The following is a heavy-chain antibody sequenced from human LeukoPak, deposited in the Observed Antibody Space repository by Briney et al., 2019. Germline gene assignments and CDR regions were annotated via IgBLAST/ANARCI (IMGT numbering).Heavy chain of an antibody. CDR3: ARGYRIQLWLPPPGY. J-gene: IGHJ4*02. CDR1: GYTFTSYY. CDR2: INPSGGST. V-gene: IGHV1-46*01. Sequence: ASVKVSCKASGYTFTSYYMHWVRQAPGQGLEWMGIINPSGGSTSYAQKFQGRVTMTRDTSTSTVYMELSSLRSEDTAVYYCARGYRIQLWLPPPGYRGQGTLVTVSS. D-gene: IGHD5-18*01.